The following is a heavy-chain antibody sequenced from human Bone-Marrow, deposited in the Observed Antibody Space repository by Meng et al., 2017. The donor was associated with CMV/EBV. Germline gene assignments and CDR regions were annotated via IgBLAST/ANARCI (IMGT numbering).Heavy chain of an antibody. CDR1: GGTWSKSA. J-gene: IGHJ5*02. Sequence: SVKVSCKASGGTWSKSAFSWMRQAPGQGLEWMGGIIPGVGATKYAPKFQGKVTITADESSSTVYMDLNSLRSEDTAMYYCARDNGVVVVPSAMSRLGLGSWGQGTLVTVSS. D-gene: IGHD2-2*01. V-gene: IGHV1-69*13. CDR2: IIPGVGAT. CDR3: ARDNGVVVVPSAMSRLGLGS.